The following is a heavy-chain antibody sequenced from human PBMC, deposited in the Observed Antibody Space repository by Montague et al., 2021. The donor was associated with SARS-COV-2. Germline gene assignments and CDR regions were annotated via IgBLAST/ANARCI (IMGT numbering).Heavy chain of an antibody. V-gene: IGHV4-39*07. Sequence: NYYNPSLKSRVTISVDTSKNQFSLKLSSVTAADTAVYYCARDQGYNWNYYYYYGMDVWGQGTTVTVSS. J-gene: IGHJ6*02. CDR3: ARDQGYNWNYYYYYGMDV. CDR2: N. D-gene: IGHD1-20*01.